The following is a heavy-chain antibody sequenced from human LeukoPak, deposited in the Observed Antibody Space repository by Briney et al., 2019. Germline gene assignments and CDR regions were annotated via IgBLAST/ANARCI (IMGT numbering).Heavy chain of an antibody. CDR1: GGSISSGDYY. CDR3: ARGGPAVIDYYYYGMDV. CDR2: IYYSGST. D-gene: IGHD2-21*01. J-gene: IGHJ6*02. V-gene: IGHV4-30-4*01. Sequence: SETLSLTCTVSGGSISSGDYYWSWIRQPPGKGLEWIGYIYYSGSTYHNPSLKSRVIIPVDTSKNQFSLKLSSVTAADTAVYYCARGGPAVIDYYYYGMDVWGQGTTVTVSS.